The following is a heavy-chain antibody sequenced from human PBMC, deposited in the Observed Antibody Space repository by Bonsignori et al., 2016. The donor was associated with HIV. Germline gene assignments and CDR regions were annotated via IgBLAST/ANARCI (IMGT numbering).Heavy chain of an antibody. CDR1: GFTFSSYA. V-gene: IGHV3-23*01. D-gene: IGHD5-12*01. CDR2: ISGIGGST. J-gene: IGHJ4*02. CDR3: AKSTAIVATISYFDY. Sequence: GESLKISCAASGFTFSSYAMSWVRQAPGKGLEWVSAISGIGGSTYYADSVKGRFTISRDNSKNTLYLQTNNLRAEDTAVYYCAKSTAIVATISYFDYWGQGTLGTVSS.